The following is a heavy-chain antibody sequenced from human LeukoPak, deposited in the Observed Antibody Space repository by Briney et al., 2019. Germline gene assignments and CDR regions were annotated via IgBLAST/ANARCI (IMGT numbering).Heavy chain of an antibody. CDR1: GFTFSSYA. J-gene: IGHJ5*02. CDR3: AGYCSTTSCYSSPNWFDP. D-gene: IGHD2-2*01. V-gene: IGHV3-23*01. Sequence: GGSLRPSCAASGFTFSSYAMSWVRQAPGKGLEWVSAISGSGGSTYYADSVKGRFTISRDNSKNTLYLQMNSLRAEDTAVYYCAGYCSTTSCYSSPNWFDPWGQGTLVTVSS. CDR2: ISGSGGST.